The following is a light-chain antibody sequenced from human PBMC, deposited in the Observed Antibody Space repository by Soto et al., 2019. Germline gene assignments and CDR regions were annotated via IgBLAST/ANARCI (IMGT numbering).Light chain of an antibody. J-gene: IGKJ2*01. CDR1: QSVSSSY. CDR2: GAS. CDR3: QQYGSSYT. Sequence: EIVLTQSPGTLSLSPGERATLSCRASQSVSSSYLAWYQQKGGQAPRLLIYGASRRATGIPDRFSGSGSGTDFTLTISRLEPDDFAVYYCQQYGSSYTFGQGTKLEIK. V-gene: IGKV3-20*01.